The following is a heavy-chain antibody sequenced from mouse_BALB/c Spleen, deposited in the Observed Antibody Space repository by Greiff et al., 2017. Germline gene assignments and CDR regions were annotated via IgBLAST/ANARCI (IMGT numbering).Heavy chain of an antibody. V-gene: IGHV5-6*01. CDR2: ISSGGSYT. CDR3: ARQDLLRIFDC. D-gene: IGHD1-1*01. J-gene: IGHJ2*01. CDR1: GFTFSSYG. Sequence: EVMLVESGGDLVKPGGSLKLSCAASGFTFSSYGMSWVRQTPDKRLEWVATISSGGSYTYYPDSVKGRFTISRDNAKNTLYLQMSSLKSEDTAIYYCARQDLLRIFDCWGKGTTLTVSS.